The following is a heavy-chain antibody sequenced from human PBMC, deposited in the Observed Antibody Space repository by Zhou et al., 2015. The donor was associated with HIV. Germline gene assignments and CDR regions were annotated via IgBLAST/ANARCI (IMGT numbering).Heavy chain of an antibody. J-gene: IGHJ2*01. Sequence: QVQLVQSGAEVKKPGSSVKVSCKASGGTFSTNSISWVRQAPGQGLEWMGGIIPIFGTTNYAQKFQGRVTITADESTSTAYMELSSLRAEDTAVYFCARGGDSSGWGVTWYFDLWGRGTLVTVSS. CDR1: GGTFSTNS. CDR3: ARGGDSSGWGVTWYFDL. D-gene: IGHD6-19*01. CDR2: IIPIFGTT. V-gene: IGHV1-69*12.